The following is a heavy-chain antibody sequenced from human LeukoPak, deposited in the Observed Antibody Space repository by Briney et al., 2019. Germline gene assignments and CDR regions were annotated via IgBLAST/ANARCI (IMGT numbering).Heavy chain of an antibody. Sequence: PSETLSLTCAVSGGSISSSNWWSWVRQPPGKGLEWIGEIYHSGSTNYNPSLKSRVTISVDKSKNQFSLKLSSVTAADTAVYYCARGSSSAIAVAYYFDYWGQGTLVTVSS. J-gene: IGHJ4*02. CDR3: ARGSSSAIAVAYYFDY. V-gene: IGHV4-4*02. CDR2: IYHSGST. CDR1: GGSISSSNW. D-gene: IGHD6-19*01.